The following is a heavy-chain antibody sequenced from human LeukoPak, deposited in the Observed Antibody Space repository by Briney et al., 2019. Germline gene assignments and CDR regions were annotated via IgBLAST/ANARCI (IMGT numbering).Heavy chain of an antibody. J-gene: IGHJ4*02. CDR1: GGTFSSYA. CDR3: ANQAECELPAFDY. CDR2: IIPIFGTA. V-gene: IGHV1-69*13. Sequence: SVKVSCKASGGTFSSYAISWVRQAPGQGLEWMGGIIPIFGTANYAQKFQGRVTITADESTSTAYMELSSLRSEDTAVYYCANQAECELPAFDYWGQGTLVTVSS. D-gene: IGHD1-26*01.